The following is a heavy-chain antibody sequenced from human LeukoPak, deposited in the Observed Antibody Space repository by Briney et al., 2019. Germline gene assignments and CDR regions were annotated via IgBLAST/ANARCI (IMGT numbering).Heavy chain of an antibody. D-gene: IGHD6-13*01. CDR1: GFTFDDYA. CDR2: ISWDGGST. CDR3: AKGSSSWYYFDY. J-gene: IGHJ4*02. Sequence: GGSLRLSCAASGFTFDDYAMHWVRQAPGKGLEWVSLISWDGGSTYYADSVKGRFTISRDNSENPLYLQMNSLRAEDTALYYCAKGSSSWYYFDYWGQGTLVTVSS. V-gene: IGHV3-43D*04.